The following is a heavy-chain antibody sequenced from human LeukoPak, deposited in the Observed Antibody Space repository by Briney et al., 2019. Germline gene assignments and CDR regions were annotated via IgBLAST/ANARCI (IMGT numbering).Heavy chain of an antibody. CDR2: IYYSGTT. CDR1: GYSISSSNW. V-gene: IGHV4-28*03. J-gene: IGHJ4*02. D-gene: IGHD3-9*01. Sequence: SETLSLTCAVSGYSISSSNWWGWIRQPPGKGLEWIGYIYYSGTTNYNPSLKSRVTMSVDTSKNQFSLKLSSVTAADTAVYYCARGYYDILTGYIYWGQGTLVTVSS. CDR3: ARGYYDILTGYIY.